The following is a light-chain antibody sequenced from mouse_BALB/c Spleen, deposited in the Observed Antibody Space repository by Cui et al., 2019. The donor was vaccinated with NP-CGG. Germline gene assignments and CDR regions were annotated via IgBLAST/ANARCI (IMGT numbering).Light chain of an antibody. V-gene: IGLV1*01. CDR1: TGAVTTSNY. CDR3: ALWYSNHWV. J-gene: IGLJ1*01. Sequence: AVLTQESAPTTSPGKTVTLTCRSSTGAVTTSNYANWVQEKPDHLFTGLIGGTNNRVPGVPARFSGSLIGDKAALTITGAQTEDEAIYFCALWYSNHWVFGGGTKLTVL. CDR2: GTN.